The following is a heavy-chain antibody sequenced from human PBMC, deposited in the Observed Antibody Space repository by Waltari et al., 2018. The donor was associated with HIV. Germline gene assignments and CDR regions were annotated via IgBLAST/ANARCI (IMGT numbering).Heavy chain of an antibody. CDR1: GYTFSRYA. CDR3: ARTTIFGVDTYYFDY. V-gene: IGHV1-18*01. D-gene: IGHD3-3*01. CDR2: IRAFRGNT. J-gene: IGHJ4*02. Sequence: QVQLVQSGAEVKKPGASVKVSCTASGYTFSRYAITWVRQAPGQGLKGLGWIRAFRGNTKYAREVQGRATMTTDTSTNTAYMELESLTSDDTAIFYCARTTIFGVDTYYFDYWGQGTLVTVSS.